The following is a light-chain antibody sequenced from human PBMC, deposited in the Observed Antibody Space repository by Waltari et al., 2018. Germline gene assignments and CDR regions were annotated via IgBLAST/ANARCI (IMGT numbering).Light chain of an antibody. CDR2: DAT. V-gene: IGLV2-14*02. CDR1: SSDVGRYNL. Sequence: QSALTRPASVSASPGQSITISCTWASSDVGRYNLVSWYQQHPGKAPKLIIYDATKRPSGVSDRFSGSKSGYTASLTISGLQADDEADYYCCSYTSSSTPRLFGGGTKLTVL. J-gene: IGLJ3*02. CDR3: CSYTSSSTPRL.